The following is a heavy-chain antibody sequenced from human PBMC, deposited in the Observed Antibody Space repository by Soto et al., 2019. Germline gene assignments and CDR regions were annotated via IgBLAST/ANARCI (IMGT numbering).Heavy chain of an antibody. J-gene: IGHJ4*02. CDR1: GASISSSY. D-gene: IGHD6-6*01. Sequence: PSDTLSLTCTVSGASISSSYWSWIRQSPGKGLEWIGYIFHSGTTNYNPSLKSRVTISVDTSKNQFSLNLSSLTTADTAVYFCARGGNRYSSTSSGVAGFAYWAQCTLVTVS. V-gene: IGHV4-59*01. CDR2: IFHSGTT. CDR3: ARGGNRYSSTSSGVAGFAY.